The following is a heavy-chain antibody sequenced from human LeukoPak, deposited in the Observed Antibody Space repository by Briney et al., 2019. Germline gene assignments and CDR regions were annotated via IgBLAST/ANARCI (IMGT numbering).Heavy chain of an antibody. CDR2: ISWNSGSI. CDR1: GFTFDDYA. J-gene: IGHJ6*03. D-gene: IGHD3-3*01. V-gene: IGHV3-9*01. Sequence: GGSLRLSCAASGFTFDDYAMHWVRQAPGKGLEWVSGISWNSGSIGYADSVKGRFTISRDNAKNSLYLQMNSLRAEDTAVYYCAKDGSRSGYYYYYYMDVWGKGTTVTVSS. CDR3: AKDGSRSGYYYYYYMDV.